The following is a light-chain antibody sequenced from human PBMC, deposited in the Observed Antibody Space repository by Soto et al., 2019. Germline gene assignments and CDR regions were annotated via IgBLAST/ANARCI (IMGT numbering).Light chain of an antibody. CDR3: CSYGGSNNLV. CDR2: DVS. Sequence: QSALTQPRSVSGSPGQSVTMSCIGTSSDVGGYNYVSWYQQHPGKAPKLMIYDVSKRPSGVPDRFSGSKSGNTASLTISGLQAEDEADYYCCSYGGSNNLVFAGGTKLTVL. J-gene: IGLJ3*02. CDR1: SSDVGGYNY. V-gene: IGLV2-11*02.